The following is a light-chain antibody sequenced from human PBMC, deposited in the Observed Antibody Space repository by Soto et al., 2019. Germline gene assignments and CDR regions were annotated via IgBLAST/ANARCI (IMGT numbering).Light chain of an antibody. Sequence: EVVLTQSPGTLSLSPGERATLSCRASQSVASSLLAWYQQKPGQAPRLLIYGASSRATGSPDRFSGSGSGTDFTLTVSRLDPEEFAVYYCQKYGSSPITFGQGTRLEIK. CDR3: QKYGSSPIT. CDR1: QSVASSL. CDR2: GAS. V-gene: IGKV3-20*01. J-gene: IGKJ5*01.